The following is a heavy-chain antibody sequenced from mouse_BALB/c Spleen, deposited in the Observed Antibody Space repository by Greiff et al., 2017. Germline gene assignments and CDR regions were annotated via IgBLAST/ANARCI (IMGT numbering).Heavy chain of an antibody. D-gene: IGHD1-1*01. CDR1: GFNIKDTY. Sequence: EVQLQQSGAELVKPGASVKLSCTASGFNIKDTYMHWVKQRPEQGLEWIGRIDPANGNTKYDPKFQGKATITADTSSNTAYLQLSSLTSEDTAVYYCARWDTTGPFAYWGQGTLVTVSA. V-gene: IGHV14-3*02. CDR2: IDPANGNT. J-gene: IGHJ3*01. CDR3: ARWDTTGPFAY.